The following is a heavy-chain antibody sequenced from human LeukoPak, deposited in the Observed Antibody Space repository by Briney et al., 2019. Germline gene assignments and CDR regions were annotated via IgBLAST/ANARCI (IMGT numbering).Heavy chain of an antibody. Sequence: GGSLRLSCAASGFTVSSNYMSWVRQAPGKGLEWVSVIYSGGSTYYADSVKGRFTISRDNTQNTLFLEMNSLRAEDTAEYYCARHPPDSGSAHYFDYWGQGTLVTVSS. D-gene: IGHD1-26*01. J-gene: IGHJ4*02. CDR3: ARHPPDSGSAHYFDY. CDR1: GFTVSSNY. V-gene: IGHV3-66*04. CDR2: IYSGGST.